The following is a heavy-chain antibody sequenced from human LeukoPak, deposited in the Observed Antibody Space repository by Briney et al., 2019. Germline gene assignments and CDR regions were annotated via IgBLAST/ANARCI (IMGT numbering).Heavy chain of an antibody. V-gene: IGHV3-30*02. CDR1: GFTFSSYG. D-gene: IGHD2-15*01. Sequence: GGSLRLSCAASGFTFSSYGMHWVRQAPGKGLEWVAFIPYDGSNEYYADSVKGRFTISRDNTKNTLYLQVNSLRAEDTAVYYCAKNGDCSGGRCYHRINWFDPWGQGTLVTVSS. CDR3: AKNGDCSGGRCYHRINWFDP. J-gene: IGHJ5*02. CDR2: IPYDGSNE.